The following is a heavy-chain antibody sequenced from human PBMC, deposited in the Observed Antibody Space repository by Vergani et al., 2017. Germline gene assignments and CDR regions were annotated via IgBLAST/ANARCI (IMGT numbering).Heavy chain of an antibody. CDR3: ARVSRPTTVMGGFDP. CDR2: ISGSGGSK. Sequence: EVQLLESGGGLVQPGGSLRLSCAASGFTSSSSAMSWVRQAPGKGLEWVSAISGSGGSKYYADSVKGRFTISRDNSKNTLYLQMNSLRAEVTAVYYCARVSRPTTVMGGFDPWGQGTLVTVSS. J-gene: IGHJ5*02. V-gene: IGHV3-23*01. D-gene: IGHD4-11*01. CDR1: GFTSSSSA.